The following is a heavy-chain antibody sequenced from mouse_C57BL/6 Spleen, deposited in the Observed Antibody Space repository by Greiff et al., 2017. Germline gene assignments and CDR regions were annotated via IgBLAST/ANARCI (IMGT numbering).Heavy chain of an antibody. CDR2: IDPEDGDT. D-gene: IGHD1-1*01. J-gene: IGHJ3*01. V-gene: IGHV14-1*01. Sequence: EVQRVESGAELVRPGASVKLSCTASGFNIKDYYMHWVKQRPEQGLEWIGRIDPEDGDTEYAPKFQGKATMTADTSSNTAYLQLSSLTSEDTAVYYWTIYYYGSPWFAYWGQGTLVTVSA. CDR3: TIYYYGSPWFAY. CDR1: GFNIKDYY.